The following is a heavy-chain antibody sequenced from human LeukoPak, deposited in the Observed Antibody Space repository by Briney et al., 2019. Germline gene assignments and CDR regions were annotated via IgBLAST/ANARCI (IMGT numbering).Heavy chain of an antibody. CDR1: GFTFISHA. Sequence: PGGSLRLSCTVSGFTFISHAMSWVRQAPGKGLEWVSGISGSDGTTYYAESVKGRFTISRDNAKRTLSVQMNSLRAEDTAVYYCARDEPASRGSWFIQNWGQGTLVTVSS. V-gene: IGHV3-23*01. CDR3: ARDEPASRGSWFIQN. CDR2: ISGSDGTT. J-gene: IGHJ1*01. D-gene: IGHD6-13*01.